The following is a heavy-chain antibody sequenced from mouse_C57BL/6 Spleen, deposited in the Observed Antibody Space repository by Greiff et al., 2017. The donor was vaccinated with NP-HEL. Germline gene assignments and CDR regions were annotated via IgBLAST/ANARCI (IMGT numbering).Heavy chain of an antibody. V-gene: IGHV1-82*01. J-gene: IGHJ1*03. D-gene: IGHD1-1*01. CDR2: IYPGDGDT. Sequence: LQESGPELVKPGASVKISCKASGYAFSSSWMNWVKQRPGKGLEWIGRIYPGDGDTNYNGKFKGKATLTADKSSSTAYMQLSSLTSEDSAVYFCARDYGSSSWYFDVWGTGTTVTVSS. CDR1: GYAFSSSW. CDR3: ARDYGSSSWYFDV.